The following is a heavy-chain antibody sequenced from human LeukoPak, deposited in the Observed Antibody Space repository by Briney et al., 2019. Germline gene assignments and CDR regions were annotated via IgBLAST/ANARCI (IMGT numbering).Heavy chain of an antibody. CDR1: GDNVSSNIAA. V-gene: IGHV6-1*01. J-gene: IGHJ4*02. D-gene: IGHD6-13*01. CDR3: ARDVSWRIDY. Sequence: SQTLSLTCAISGDNVSSNIAAWNWIRQSPSRGLEWLGRTYYRSRWYYDYALSVRSRITINPDTSKNQFSLRLNSVTPEDTAVYYCARDVSWRIDYWGQGTLVTVSS. CDR2: TYYRSRWYY.